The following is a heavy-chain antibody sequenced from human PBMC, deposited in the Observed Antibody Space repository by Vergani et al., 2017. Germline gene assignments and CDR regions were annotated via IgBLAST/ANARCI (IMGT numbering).Heavy chain of an antibody. CDR1: GFTFSSYG. CDR2: IWYDGSNK. CDR3: AKGLYYYDSSGYRDYFDY. D-gene: IGHD3-22*01. V-gene: IGHV3-33*06. J-gene: IGHJ4*02. Sequence: QVQLVESGGGVVQPGRSLRLSCAASGFTFSSYGMHWVRQAPGKGLEWVAVIWYDGSNKYYADSVKGRFTISRDNSKNTLYLQMNSLRAEDTAVYYCAKGLYYYDSSGYRDYFDYWGQGTLVTVSS.